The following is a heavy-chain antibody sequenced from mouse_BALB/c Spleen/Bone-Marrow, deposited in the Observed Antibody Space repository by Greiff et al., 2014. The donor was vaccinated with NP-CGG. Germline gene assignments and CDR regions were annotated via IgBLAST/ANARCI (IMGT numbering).Heavy chain of an antibody. V-gene: IGHV3-2*02. CDR2: ISYSGSF. D-gene: IGHD1-1*02. Sequence: EVMLVESGPGLVKPFQSLSLTCTVTGYSITSDYAWNWIRQFPGNKLEWMGYISYSGSFSYNPSLKSRISVTRDTSKNQFFLQLNSVTAEDTATYYCARSGGKRYFAVWGAGTSVTVSS. CDR3: ARSGGKRYFAV. CDR1: GYSITSDYA. J-gene: IGHJ1*01.